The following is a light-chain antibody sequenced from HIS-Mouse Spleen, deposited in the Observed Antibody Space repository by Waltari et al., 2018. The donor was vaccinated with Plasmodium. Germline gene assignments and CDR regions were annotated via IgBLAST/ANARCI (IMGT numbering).Light chain of an antibody. CDR1: SRDVGSYNL. V-gene: IGLV2-23*01. J-gene: IGLJ1*01. CDR2: EGS. CDR3: CSYAGSSTYV. Sequence: QSALTQPASVSGSPGQSITISCTGTSRDVGSYNLVSWYQQHPGKAPQLMIYEGSKRPLGVSNRFSGAKSGNTASLTISGLQAEDEADYYCCSYAGSSTYVFGTGTKVTVL.